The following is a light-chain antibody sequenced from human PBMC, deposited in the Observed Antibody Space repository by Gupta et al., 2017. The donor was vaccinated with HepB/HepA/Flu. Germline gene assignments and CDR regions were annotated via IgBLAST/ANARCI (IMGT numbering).Light chain of an antibody. CDR2: RNN. CDR3: AAGEDSRGGL. J-gene: IGLJ2*01. CDR1: SSNSGTYN. V-gene: IGLV1-47*01. Sequence: VLTQPPSPSVPPGQRVTISCSGSSSNSGTYNVYWYQQVPGTAHKLLIYRNNQRPAGVPDRFSGSKSGTAASLAISGRQEEEEADYYGAAGEDSRGGLFGGGTKLTVL.